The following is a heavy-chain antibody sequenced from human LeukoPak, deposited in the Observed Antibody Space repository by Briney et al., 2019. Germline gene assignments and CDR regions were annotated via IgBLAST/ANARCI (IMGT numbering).Heavy chain of an antibody. CDR1: GSRFTSYW. CDR2: IYTGDSDT. V-gene: IGHV5-51*01. D-gene: IGHD4-23*01. J-gene: IGHJ4*02. CDR3: AVGGLRDFHY. Sequence: GASLKISCKGSGSRFTSYWIGGGRQMPGRGLEWMGIIYTGDSDTKYSPSFQGQVTISADKSISTAYLQWSSLKASDTAMYYCAVGGLRDFHYWGQGTLVSVSS.